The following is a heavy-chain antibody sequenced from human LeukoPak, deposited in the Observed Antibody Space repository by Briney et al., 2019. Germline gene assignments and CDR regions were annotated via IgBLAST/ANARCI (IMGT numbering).Heavy chain of an antibody. J-gene: IGHJ1*01. CDR3: ARATVGYCSSTSCPEYFQH. V-gene: IGHV1-18*01. CDR2: ISAYNGNT. D-gene: IGHD2-2*01. Sequence: GASVKVSCKASGYTFTSYGISWVRQAPGQGLEWMGWISAYNGNTNYAQKLQGRVTMTTDTSTSTAYMELRSLRSDDTAVYYCARATVGYCSSTSCPEYFQHWGQGTLVTVSS. CDR1: GYTFTSYG.